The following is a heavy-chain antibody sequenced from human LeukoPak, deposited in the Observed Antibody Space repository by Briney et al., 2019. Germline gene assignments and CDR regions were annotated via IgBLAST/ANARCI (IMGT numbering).Heavy chain of an antibody. CDR2: IYNSGST. J-gene: IGHJ3*02. CDR1: GYSISSGYY. Sequence: SETLSLTCTVSGYSISSGYYWGWIRQPPGKGLEWIGSIYNSGSTYKSPSLKSRVTISVDTSKNQFSLKLSSVTAADTAVYYCARSLYYYGSDSFDIWGQGTMVTVSS. D-gene: IGHD3-10*01. V-gene: IGHV4-38-2*02. CDR3: ARSLYYYGSDSFDI.